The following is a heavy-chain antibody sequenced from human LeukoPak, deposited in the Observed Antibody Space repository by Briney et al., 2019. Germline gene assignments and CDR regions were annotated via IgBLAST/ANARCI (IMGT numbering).Heavy chain of an antibody. CDR2: ISAYNGNT. V-gene: IGHV1-18*01. Sequence: ASVKVSCKTSGYTFSSYGISWVRQAPGQGLEWMGWISAYNGNTNYAQKLQGRVTMTTDTSTSTAYMELRSLRSDDTAVYYCARSRVATISDYWGQGTLVTVSS. J-gene: IGHJ4*02. CDR1: GYTFSSYG. D-gene: IGHD5-12*01. CDR3: ARSRVATISDY.